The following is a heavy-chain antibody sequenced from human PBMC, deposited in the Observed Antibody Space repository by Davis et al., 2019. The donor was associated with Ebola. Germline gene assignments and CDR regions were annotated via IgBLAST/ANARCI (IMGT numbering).Heavy chain of an antibody. D-gene: IGHD3-16*02. Sequence: MPSETLSLTCAVSGGSISSSNWWSWVRQPPGKGLEWIGEIYHSGSTTYNPSLKSRVTISVDKSKNQFSLKLSSVTAADTAVYYCARHDYDYVWGSYPPNWFDPWGQGTLVTVSS. CDR2: IYHSGST. CDR3: ARHDYDYVWGSYPPNWFDP. J-gene: IGHJ5*02. CDR1: GGSISSSNW. V-gene: IGHV4-4*02.